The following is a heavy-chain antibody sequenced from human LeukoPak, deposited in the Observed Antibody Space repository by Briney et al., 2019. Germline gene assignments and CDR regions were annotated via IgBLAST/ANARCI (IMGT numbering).Heavy chain of an antibody. CDR3: ARVEDLGSADY. V-gene: IGHV3-53*01. J-gene: IGHJ4*02. CDR2: IYSAGRT. Sequence: GGSLRPSCAASGFTVTQDYMTWVRQAPGKGLEWVSVIYSAGRTYYSDSVRGRFTISRDNSNNTLYLQMNSLRAEDTAVYYCARVEDLGSADYWGQGTLVTVS. CDR1: GFTVTQDY. D-gene: IGHD3-3*01.